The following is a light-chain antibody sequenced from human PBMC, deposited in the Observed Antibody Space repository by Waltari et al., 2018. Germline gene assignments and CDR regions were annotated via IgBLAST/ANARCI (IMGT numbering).Light chain of an antibody. CDR2: AVN. CDR3: CSYAGDSTYV. V-gene: IGLV2-23*02. CDR1: SSDIGSYNL. Sequence: QSALTQPASVSGSPGQSITISCTGTSSDIGSYNLLSCYQQHPGKAPNLIIYAVNRRPSGVSDRFSASKSVNTASLTISGLQADDEADYYCCSYAGDSTYVFGTGAKVTVL. J-gene: IGLJ1*01.